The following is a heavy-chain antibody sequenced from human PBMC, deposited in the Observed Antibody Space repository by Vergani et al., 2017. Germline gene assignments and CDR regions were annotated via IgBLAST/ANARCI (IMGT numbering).Heavy chain of an antibody. CDR2: ISNSGNTI. V-gene: IGHV3-48*01. CDR3: ARDHRDYNNYPGTFDI. J-gene: IGHJ3*02. Sequence: VQLVESGGGVVQPGESLRLSCAASGFPFSTYGMHWVRQAPGKGLEWVSYISNSGNTIEYADSVKGRFSISRDNAKSSLFLQMDSLRAEDTAVYYCARDHRDYNNYPGTFDIWGQGSMVTVSS. CDR1: GFPFSTYG. D-gene: IGHD5-24*01.